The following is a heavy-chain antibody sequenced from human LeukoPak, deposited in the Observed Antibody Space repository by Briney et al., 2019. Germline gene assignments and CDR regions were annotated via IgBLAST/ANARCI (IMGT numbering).Heavy chain of an antibody. CDR3: AREVTVMGPNYYYYYYYMDV. Sequence: SQTLSLTCAISGDSVSSNSAAWNWIRQSPSRGLEWLGRTYYRSKWYNDYAVSVKSRITINPDTSKNQFSLQLNSVTPEDTAVYYCAREVTVMGPNYYYYYYYMDVWGKGTTATVSS. CDR1: GDSVSSNSAA. J-gene: IGHJ6*03. D-gene: IGHD5-18*01. CDR2: TYYRSKWYN. V-gene: IGHV6-1*01.